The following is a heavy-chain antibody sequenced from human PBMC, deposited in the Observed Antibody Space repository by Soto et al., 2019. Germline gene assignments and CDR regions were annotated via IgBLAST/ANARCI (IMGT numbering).Heavy chain of an antibody. J-gene: IGHJ3*02. CDR2: INPNSGGT. CDR1: GYTFTGYY. V-gene: IGHV1-2*04. D-gene: IGHD6-6*01. Sequence: ASVKVSCKASGYTFTGYYMHWVRQAPGQGLEWMGWINPNSGGTNYAQKFQGWVTMTSDTSISTAYMELSRLRFDDTAVYYCARVPQVSYAFDIWGQGTMVTVSS. CDR3: ARVPQVSYAFDI.